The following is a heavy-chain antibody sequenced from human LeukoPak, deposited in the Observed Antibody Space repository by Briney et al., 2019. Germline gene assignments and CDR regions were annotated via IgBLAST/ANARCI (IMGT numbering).Heavy chain of an antibody. CDR2: ISSSGSTI. CDR3: ARDRDVDTAMVLFDP. Sequence: GGSLRLSCAASGYTFSDYYMSWIRQAPGKGLEWVSYISSSGSTIYYADSVKGRFTISRDNAKNSLYLQMNSLRAEDTAVYYCARDRDVDTAMVLFDPWGQGTLVTVSS. D-gene: IGHD5-18*01. J-gene: IGHJ5*02. V-gene: IGHV3-11*01. CDR1: GYTFSDYY.